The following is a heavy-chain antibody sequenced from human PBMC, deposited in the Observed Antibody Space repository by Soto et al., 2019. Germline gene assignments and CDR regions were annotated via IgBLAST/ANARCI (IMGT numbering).Heavy chain of an antibody. CDR2: MNSDGSTT. J-gene: IGHJ4*02. CDR3: ATAEVDY. CDR1: GFTLGNSW. V-gene: IGHV3-74*01. Sequence: GGSLRLSCAASGFTLGNSWMHWVRQAPGKGLEWVSRMNSDGSTTDYADSVKGRFTVSRDNAKYTLYLQMNSLRAEDTAVYYCATAEVDYWGPGTLVTVSS.